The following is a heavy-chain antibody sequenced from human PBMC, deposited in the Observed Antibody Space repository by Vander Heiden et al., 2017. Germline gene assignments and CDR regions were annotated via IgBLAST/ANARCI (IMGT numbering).Heavy chain of an antibody. V-gene: IGHV3-15*01. J-gene: IGHJ4*02. D-gene: IGHD3-16*02. CDR1: VLACSDAS. CDR2: LKSTTDGGTT. CDR3: TTHRQNTWGTYRYILST. Sequence: EVQLVASGGGLVQPGGCLGLSCAVAVLACSDASSGWVRQAPGKGLEWVGRLKSTTDGGTTDYAAPVKGRFTISGDASKNTLYLQMNSLKTDDTAVYYCTTHRQNTWGTYRYILSTWGQGTLVTVSS.